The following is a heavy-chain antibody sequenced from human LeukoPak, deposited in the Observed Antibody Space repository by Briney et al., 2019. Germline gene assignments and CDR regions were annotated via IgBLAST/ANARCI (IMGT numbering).Heavy chain of an antibody. J-gene: IGHJ5*02. CDR1: GGSISSYY. CDR2: IYTSGST. D-gene: IGHD6-19*01. CDR3: AREGVGSSGWYRWFDP. Sequence: KPSETLSLTCTVSGGSISSYYWSWIRQPAGKGLEWIGRIYTSGSTNYNPSLKSRVTMSVDTSKNQFSLKLSSVTAADTAAYYCAREGVGSSGWYRWFDPWGQGTLVTVSS. V-gene: IGHV4-4*07.